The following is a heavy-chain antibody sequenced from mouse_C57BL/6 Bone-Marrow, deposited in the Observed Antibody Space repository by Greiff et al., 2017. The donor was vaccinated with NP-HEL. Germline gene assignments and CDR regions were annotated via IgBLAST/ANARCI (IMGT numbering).Heavy chain of an antibody. CDR2: IHPNSGST. Sequence: VKLQQPGAELVKPGASVKLSCKASGYTFTSYWMHWVKQRPGQGLEWIGMIHPNSGSTNYNEKFKSKATLTVDKSSSTAYMQLSSLTSEDSAVYYCARYENYYGFAYWGQGTLVTVSA. CDR3: ARYENYYGFAY. J-gene: IGHJ3*01. CDR1: GYTFTSYW. D-gene: IGHD2-1*01. V-gene: IGHV1-64*01.